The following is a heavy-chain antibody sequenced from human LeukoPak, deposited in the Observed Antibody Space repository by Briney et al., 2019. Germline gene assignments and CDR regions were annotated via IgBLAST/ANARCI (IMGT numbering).Heavy chain of an antibody. CDR3: AREKYPRGRYYDSSGYYSGTSGYYFDY. Sequence: PGGSLRLSRAASGFTFSSYSMNWARQAPGKGLEWVSYISSSSSTIYYADSVKGRFTISRDNAKNSLYLQMNSLRDEDTAVYYCAREKYPRGRYYDSSGYYSGTSGYYFDYWGQGTLVTVSS. V-gene: IGHV3-48*02. CDR2: ISSSSSTI. D-gene: IGHD3-22*01. J-gene: IGHJ4*02. CDR1: GFTFSSYS.